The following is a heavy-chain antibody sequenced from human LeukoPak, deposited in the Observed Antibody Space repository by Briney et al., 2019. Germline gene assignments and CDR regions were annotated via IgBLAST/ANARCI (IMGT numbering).Heavy chain of an antibody. CDR1: GGSISRSY. Sequence: SETLSLTCTVSGGSISRSYWSWIRQPPGRGLEWIGYIYDSGSTNYNPSLKSRVTISVDTSKNQFSLKLSSVTAADTAVYYCARDRLIFGGSGRADWFDPWGQGTLVTVSS. J-gene: IGHJ5*02. CDR3: ARDRLIFGGSGRADWFDP. D-gene: IGHD3-10*01. V-gene: IGHV4-59*01. CDR2: IYDSGST.